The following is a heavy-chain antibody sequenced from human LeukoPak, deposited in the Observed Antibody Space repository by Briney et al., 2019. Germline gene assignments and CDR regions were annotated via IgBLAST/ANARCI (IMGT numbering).Heavy chain of an antibody. Sequence: SETLSLTCTVSGGSISSYYWSWIRQPPGKGLECIGYIYYSGSTNYNPSLKSRVTISVDTSKNQFSLKLSSVTAADTAVYYCARMGGLRLLNAFDIWGQGTMVTVSS. CDR3: ARMGGLRLLNAFDI. D-gene: IGHD5-12*01. CDR2: IYYSGST. J-gene: IGHJ3*02. V-gene: IGHV4-59*01. CDR1: GGSISSYY.